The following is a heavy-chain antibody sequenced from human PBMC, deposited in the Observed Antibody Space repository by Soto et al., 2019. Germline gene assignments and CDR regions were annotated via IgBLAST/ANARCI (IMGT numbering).Heavy chain of an antibody. CDR2: INPNGGST. CDR3: ARGLGLGDC. CDR1: GYTFSSYY. V-gene: IGHV1-46*01. J-gene: IGHJ4*02. D-gene: IGHD3-9*01. Sequence: QVQLVQSGAEVKKPGASVKVSCKASGYTFSSYYIHWVRQAPGQGLAWIATINPNGGSTNYAQNFKGRLTVTRDTSTATVYMDLSALTADDTAMYYCARGLGLGDCWGQGTLVAVFS.